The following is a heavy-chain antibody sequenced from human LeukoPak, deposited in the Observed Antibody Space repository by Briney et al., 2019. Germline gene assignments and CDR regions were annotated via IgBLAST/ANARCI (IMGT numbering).Heavy chain of an antibody. CDR1: GGSISSYY. V-gene: IGHV4-4*07. D-gene: IGHD4-11*01. Sequence: SETLSLTCTVSGGSISSYYWSWIRQPAGKGLEWIGRIYTSGSTNYNPSLKSGVTMAVETSKNQLSLKLSSVPAADTAVYYCARETATTVDWFDPWGQGTLVTVSS. J-gene: IGHJ5*02. CDR2: IYTSGST. CDR3: ARETATTVDWFDP.